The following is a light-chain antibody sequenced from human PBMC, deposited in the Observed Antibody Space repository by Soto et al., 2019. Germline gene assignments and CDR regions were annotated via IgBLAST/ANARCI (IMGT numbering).Light chain of an antibody. Sequence: EIVMTQSPATLSVSPGERATLSCRASQIVSSNLAWYQQKPGQAPRLLIYGASTRAAGIPARFSGSGSGTEFTLTISSLQAEDFAVYYCQQYNNWPFTFGHGTKVDIK. J-gene: IGKJ3*01. CDR1: QIVSSN. CDR3: QQYNNWPFT. V-gene: IGKV3-15*01. CDR2: GAS.